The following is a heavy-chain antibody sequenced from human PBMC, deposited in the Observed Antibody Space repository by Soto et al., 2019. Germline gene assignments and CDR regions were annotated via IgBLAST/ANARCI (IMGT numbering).Heavy chain of an antibody. V-gene: IGHV1-2*04. J-gene: IGHJ5*02. Sequence: ASVKVSCKASGYTFTGYYMHWVRQAPGQGLEWMGWINPNSGGTNYAQKFQGWVTMTRDTSISTAYMELSRLRSDDTAVYYCARDLPYYDILTGYSSPGGEGNWFDPWGQGTLVTVSS. CDR1: GYTFTGYY. D-gene: IGHD3-9*01. CDR3: ARDLPYYDILTGYSSPGGEGNWFDP. CDR2: INPNSGGT.